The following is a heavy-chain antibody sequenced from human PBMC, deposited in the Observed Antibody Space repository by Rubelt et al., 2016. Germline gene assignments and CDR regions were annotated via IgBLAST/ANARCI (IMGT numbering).Heavy chain of an antibody. D-gene: IGHD1-7*01. J-gene: IGHJ4*02. Sequence: QLQLQESGPGLVKPSATLSLTCTVSGGSLSSSSYYWGWIRPPPGKGLAWIGGIYFCWRTYYQPSLQTRVTISLATSKNQFALRVGSVTSAETAVYYCARDRDKLELRSYFGYWGQGTLVTVSS. CDR2: IYFCWRT. V-gene: IGHV4-39*07. CDR3: ARDRDKLELRSYFGY. CDR1: GGSLSSSSYY.